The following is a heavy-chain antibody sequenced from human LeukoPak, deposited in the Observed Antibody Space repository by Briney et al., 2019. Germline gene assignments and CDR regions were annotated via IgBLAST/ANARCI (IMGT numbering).Heavy chain of an antibody. V-gene: IGHV3-30-3*01. D-gene: IGHD3-10*01. Sequence: PGGSLRLSCAASGFTFRNYVIHWVRQAPGKGLEWVAVTSSDLNVKLYADSVKGRFTISRDNSRSTLYLQMNSLRPEDTGIYYCAREGYYGSGSPPSLYFDYWGQGTLVTVSS. J-gene: IGHJ4*02. CDR3: AREGYYGSGSPPSLYFDY. CDR2: TSSDLNVK. CDR1: GFTFRNYV.